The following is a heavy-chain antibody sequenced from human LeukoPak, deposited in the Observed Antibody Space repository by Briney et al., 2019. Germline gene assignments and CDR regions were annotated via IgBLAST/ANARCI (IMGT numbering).Heavy chain of an antibody. Sequence: GESLQISCQGSGYSFTSYWIGWVRPLPGKGLEWMGIIYPGDSDTRYSPSFQGQVTISADKSISTAYLQCSSLKASDTAMYYCARHAQAIDYWGQGTLVTVSS. CDR3: ARHAQAIDY. CDR1: GYSFTSYW. V-gene: IGHV5-51*01. J-gene: IGHJ4*02. CDR2: IYPGDSDT.